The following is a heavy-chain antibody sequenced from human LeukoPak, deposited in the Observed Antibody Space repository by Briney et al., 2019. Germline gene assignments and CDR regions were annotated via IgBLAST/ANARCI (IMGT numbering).Heavy chain of an antibody. V-gene: IGHV4-59*01. Sequence: PSETPSLTCTVSGDSISSYYWSWIRQPPGKGLEWIGYIYYSGSTNCNPSLKSRVTISGDTSKNQFSLKLSSVTAADTAVYYCARGFTLFDPWGQGTLVTVSS. J-gene: IGHJ5*02. CDR3: ARGFTLFDP. D-gene: IGHD2/OR15-2a*01. CDR2: IYYSGST. CDR1: GDSISSYY.